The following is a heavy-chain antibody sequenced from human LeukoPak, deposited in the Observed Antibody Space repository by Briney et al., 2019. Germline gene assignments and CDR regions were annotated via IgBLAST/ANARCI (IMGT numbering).Heavy chain of an antibody. CDR3: ARGVNRPNYYYYGMDV. CDR2: IKQDGSEI. D-gene: IGHD4-11*01. Sequence: GGSLRLSCVASGFTFSNYWMSWVRQAPGKGLEWVANIKQDGSEIYYVDSVKGRFTISRDNAKSSLYLQMNSLRAEDTAMYYCARGVNRPNYYYYGMDVWGQGTTVTVSS. CDR1: GFTFSNYW. J-gene: IGHJ6*02. V-gene: IGHV3-7*01.